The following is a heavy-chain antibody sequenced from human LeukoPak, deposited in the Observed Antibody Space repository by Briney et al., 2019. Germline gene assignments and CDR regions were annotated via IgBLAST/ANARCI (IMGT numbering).Heavy chain of an antibody. J-gene: IGHJ4*02. CDR3: ARTLPYYYGSGSYSFFDY. D-gene: IGHD3-10*01. CDR2: IIPIFGTA. V-gene: IGHV1-69*06. CDR1: GGTFSSYA. Sequence: SVKVSCKASGGTFSSYAISWVRQAPGQGLEWMGGIIPIFGTANYAQKFQGRVTITADKSTSTAYMELSRLRSDDTAVYYCARTLPYYYGSGSYSFFDYWGQGTLVTVSS.